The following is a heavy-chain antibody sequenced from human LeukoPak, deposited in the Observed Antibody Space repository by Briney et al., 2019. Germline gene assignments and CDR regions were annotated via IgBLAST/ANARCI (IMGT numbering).Heavy chain of an antibody. D-gene: IGHD5-18*01. J-gene: IGHJ4*02. Sequence: PGGSLRLSCAASGFTLSIHTMSWVRQAPGKGLEWVSCISTTSSYIYYADSVKGRFTISRDNAKNSLYLQMNSLRAEDTAVYYCARVVNSYGPVDYWGQGTLVTVSS. CDR1: GFTLSIHT. V-gene: IGHV3-21*01. CDR2: ISTTSSYI. CDR3: ARVVNSYGPVDY.